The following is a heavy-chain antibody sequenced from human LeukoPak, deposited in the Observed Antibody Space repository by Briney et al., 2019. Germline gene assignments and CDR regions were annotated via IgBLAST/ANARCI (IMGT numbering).Heavy chain of an antibody. D-gene: IGHD7-27*01. CDR1: GFTFSSYA. CDR2: ISGSGGST. V-gene: IGHV3-23*01. Sequence: GGSLRLSCAASGFTFSSYAMSWVRQAPGKGLEWVSAISGSGGSTYYADSVKGRFTISRDNSKNTLYLQMNSLRAEDTAVYYCAKEYIPKSWGSPNYFDYWGQGTLVTVSS. J-gene: IGHJ4*02. CDR3: AKEYIPKSWGSPNYFDY.